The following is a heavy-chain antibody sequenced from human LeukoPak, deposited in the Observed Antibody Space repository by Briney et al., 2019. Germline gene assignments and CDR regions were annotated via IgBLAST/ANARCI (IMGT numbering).Heavy chain of an antibody. D-gene: IGHD2-21*01. J-gene: IGHJ4*02. CDR2: ISDTYATT. CDR1: GFTFTNYA. Sequence: TGGSLRLSCAASGFTFTNYARTWVRQAPGKGLEWVSSISDTYATTYYTDSVKGRCTISRDNSKNTVYLQLNNLRAEDTAVYFCVRHDSFIPFWGQGTLVTVSS. V-gene: IGHV3-23*01. CDR3: VRHDSFIPF.